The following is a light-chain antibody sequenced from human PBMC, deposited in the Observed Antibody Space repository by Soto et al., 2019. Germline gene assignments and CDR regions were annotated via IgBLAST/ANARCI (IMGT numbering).Light chain of an antibody. J-gene: IGKJ2*01. CDR2: AAS. CDR1: QGISSS. V-gene: IGKV1-9*01. Sequence: DIQLTQSPSFLSASVGDRVTITCRASQGISSSLAWYQQRPGKAPKLLIYAASTLQSGVPSRFSASGSGTEFILTINSLQPEDFATYYCQQLNSYPHTFGQGTKLEIK. CDR3: QQLNSYPHT.